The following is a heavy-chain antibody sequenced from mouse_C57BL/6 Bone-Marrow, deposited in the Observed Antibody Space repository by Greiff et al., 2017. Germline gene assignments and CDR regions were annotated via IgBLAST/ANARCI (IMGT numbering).Heavy chain of an antibody. CDR3: ARRLRRHAMDY. D-gene: IGHD2-4*01. CDR2: IYPGDGDT. CDR1: GYAFSSYW. J-gene: IGHJ4*01. Sequence: VQGVESGAELVKPGASVKISCKASGYAFSSYWMNWVKPRPGKGLEWIGQIYPGDGDTKYNGKFKGKATLTADKSSSTAYMQLSSLTSEDSAVYFCARRLRRHAMDYWGQGTSVTVSS. V-gene: IGHV1-80*01.